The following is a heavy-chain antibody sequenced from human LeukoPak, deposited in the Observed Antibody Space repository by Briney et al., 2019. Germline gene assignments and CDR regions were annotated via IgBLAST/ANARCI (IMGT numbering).Heavy chain of an antibody. Sequence: PSETLSLTCTVSGGSVSSGSYYWSWIRQPPGKGLEWIVYIYDSGSTNYNPSLKSRVTISVDTSKNQFSLKLSSVTAADTAVYYCAREVSSGWSLDYWGQGTPVTVSS. CDR3: AREVSSGWSLDY. CDR2: IYDSGST. CDR1: GGSVSSGSYY. J-gene: IGHJ4*02. V-gene: IGHV4-61*01. D-gene: IGHD6-19*01.